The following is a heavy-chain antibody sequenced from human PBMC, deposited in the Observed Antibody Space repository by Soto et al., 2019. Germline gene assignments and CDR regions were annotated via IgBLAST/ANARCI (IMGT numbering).Heavy chain of an antibody. Sequence: EQLQESGPGLVKPSETLSLICTVSGASVNNYYWSWIRQPAGGGLEWIGRVLTNGGTNYNPSLKSRVSMSVDTSKNQFSRNLRSVTAADTSIYFCARDFTTNYYNYGLDVWGQGTTVTV. CDR2: VLTNGGT. V-gene: IGHV4-4*07. CDR3: ARDFTTNYYNYGLDV. J-gene: IGHJ6*02. CDR1: GASVNNYY.